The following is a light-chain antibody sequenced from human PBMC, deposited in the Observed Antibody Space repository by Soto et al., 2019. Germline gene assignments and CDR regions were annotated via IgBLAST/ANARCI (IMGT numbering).Light chain of an antibody. Sequence: DIQMTQSPSTLSGSVGDRVTITCRASQSVGSWLAWYQQKPGKAPKLLIYAASTLQSGVPSRFSGSGSGTDFTLTISRLQPEDFATYFCQQLNSYPLTFGQGTRLEI. J-gene: IGKJ5*01. CDR3: QQLNSYPLT. CDR2: AAS. V-gene: IGKV1-5*01. CDR1: QSVGSW.